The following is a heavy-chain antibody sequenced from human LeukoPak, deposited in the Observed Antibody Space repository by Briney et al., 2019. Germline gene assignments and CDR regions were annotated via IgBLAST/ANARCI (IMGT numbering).Heavy chain of an antibody. V-gene: IGHV4-59*01. J-gene: IGHJ4*02. CDR2: IYYSGST. CDR3: ARDSVAGSDY. D-gene: IGHD6-19*01. CDR1: GGSISGYY. Sequence: SETLSLTCTVSGGSISGYYWSWIRQPPGKGLEWIGYIYYSGSTNYNPSLKSRVTISVDTSKNQFSLKLSSVTAADTAVYYCARDSVAGSDYWGQGTLVTVSS.